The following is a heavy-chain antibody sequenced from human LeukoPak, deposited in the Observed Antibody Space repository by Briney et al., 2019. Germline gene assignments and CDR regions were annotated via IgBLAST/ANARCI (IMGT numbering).Heavy chain of an antibody. CDR1: GFTFSSYA. CDR3: ARDSSSSLDY. CDR2: ISYDGSNK. Sequence: PGGSLRLSCAASGFTFSSYAMHWVRQAPGKGLEWVAVISYDGSNKYYADSVKGRFTISRDNSKNTLHLQMNSLRAEDTAVYYCARDSSSSLDYWGQGTLVTVSS. J-gene: IGHJ4*02. D-gene: IGHD6-6*01. V-gene: IGHV3-30*04.